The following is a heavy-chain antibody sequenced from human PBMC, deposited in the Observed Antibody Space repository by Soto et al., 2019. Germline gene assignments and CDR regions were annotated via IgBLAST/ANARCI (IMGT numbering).Heavy chain of an antibody. J-gene: IGHJ6*04. CDR2: IYYSGRT. Sequence: PSWTLALTCTVSGASMSGYYWGGIRQTPGEGLEWIGYIYYSGRTSYNPSLKRRVTISLDMSTNPFSLKLGSVTGADTAVYYCARVETTEASDGGYSNGMDVWGKGTTVTVS. CDR1: GASMSGYY. D-gene: IGHD4-17*01. CDR3: ARVETTEASDGGYSNGMDV. V-gene: IGHV4-59*01.